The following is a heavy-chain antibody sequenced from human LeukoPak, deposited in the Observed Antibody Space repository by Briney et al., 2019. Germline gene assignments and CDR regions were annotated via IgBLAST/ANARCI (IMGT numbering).Heavy chain of an antibody. CDR3: AKVGYSSGWSHFDY. V-gene: IGHV3-23*01. J-gene: IGHJ4*02. D-gene: IGHD6-19*01. Sequence: PGGSLSLSCAATGFTFSSYAMSWVRQAPGKGMEWVSAISGSGGSTYYADSVKGRFTISRDNPKNTLYLQMNSLRAEDTAVYYCAKVGYSSGWSHFDYWGQGTLVTVSS. CDR2: ISGSGGST. CDR1: GFTFSSYA.